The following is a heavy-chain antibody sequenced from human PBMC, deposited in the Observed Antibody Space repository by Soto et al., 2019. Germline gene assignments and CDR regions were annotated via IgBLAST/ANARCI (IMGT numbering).Heavy chain of an antibody. CDR2: IYHRGTT. D-gene: IGHD6-19*01. Sequence: QVQLQESGPGLVKSSETLSLTCTVSGESITTSNWWSWVRQPPGGGLEWIGEIYHRGTTNYNPSLKSRAPISLDKSNTQCSLKVKSVTAADPAMYYCTRGDAAVSGDLYWGQGILVAVSP. J-gene: IGHJ4*02. CDR3: TRGDAAVSGDLY. V-gene: IGHV4-4*02. CDR1: GESITTSNW.